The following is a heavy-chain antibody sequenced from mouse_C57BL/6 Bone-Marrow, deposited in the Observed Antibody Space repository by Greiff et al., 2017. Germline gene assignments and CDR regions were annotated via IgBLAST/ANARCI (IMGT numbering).Heavy chain of an antibody. CDR3: ARGWILPPYYFDY. CDR2: ISSGSSTI. D-gene: IGHD2-3*01. CDR1: GFTFSDYG. J-gene: IGHJ2*01. V-gene: IGHV5-17*01. Sequence: EVQLVESGGGLVKPGGSLKLSCAASGFTFSDYGMHWVRQAPEKGLEWVAYISSGSSTIYYADTVKGRFTISRDNAKNTLFLQMTSLRSEDTAMYYCARGWILPPYYFDYWGQGTTLTVSS.